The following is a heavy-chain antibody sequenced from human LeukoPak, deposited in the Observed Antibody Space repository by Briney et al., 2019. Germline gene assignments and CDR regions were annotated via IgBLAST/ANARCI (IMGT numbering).Heavy chain of an antibody. CDR1: GFTFTYA. D-gene: IGHD4-11*01. Sequence: GGSLRLSCATSGFTFTYAMSWVRPTPGKGLEWVSAISSSGGNTYYAHSVRGRFTISRDNSNNTLYLQMNSLRAEDTAVYYCAKHSTTVTTSFDYWGQGTLVTVSS. J-gene: IGHJ4*02. CDR2: ISSSGGNT. V-gene: IGHV3-23*01. CDR3: AKHSTTVTTSFDY.